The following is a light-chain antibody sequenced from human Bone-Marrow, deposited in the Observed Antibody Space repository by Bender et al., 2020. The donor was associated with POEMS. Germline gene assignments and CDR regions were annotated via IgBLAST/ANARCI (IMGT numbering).Light chain of an antibody. J-gene: IGLJ1*01. V-gene: IGLV2-8*01. CDR2: ECN. Sequence: QSALTQPPSASGPPGQSVTISCTGTSSDFRAFNYVSWYQQYPGKAPKLFIFECNKRPSGDPDRFSVSKSGSTASLIVTGLPADNEADSSCGAYADSHSFDFGPGTNVTDL. CDR3: GAYADSHSFD. CDR1: SSDFRAFNY.